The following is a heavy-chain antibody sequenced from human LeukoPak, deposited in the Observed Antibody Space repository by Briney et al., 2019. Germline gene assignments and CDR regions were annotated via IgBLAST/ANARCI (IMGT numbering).Heavy chain of an antibody. CDR1: GFTFSSYA. CDR3: ARDRGAYYYETGY. Sequence: PGGSLRLSCAASGFTFSSYAMSWVRQAPGKGLEWVAVIYSGGDRYYADSVKGRFTIFRDDSKNTLYLQMNSLRAEDTAVYYCARDRGAYYYETGYWGQGILVTVSS. V-gene: IGHV3-66*01. J-gene: IGHJ4*02. D-gene: IGHD3-22*01. CDR2: IYSGGDR.